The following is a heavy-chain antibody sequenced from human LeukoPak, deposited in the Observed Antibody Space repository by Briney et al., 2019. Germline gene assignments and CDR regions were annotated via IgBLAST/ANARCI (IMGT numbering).Heavy chain of an antibody. CDR3: ARGAGATDFDY. CDR1: GGTFSSYA. D-gene: IGHD1-26*01. CDR2: IIPIFGTA. V-gene: IGHV1-69*05. Sequence: RASVKVSCKASGGTFSSYAISWVRQAPGQGLEWMGGIIPIFGTANYAQKFQGRVTITTDESTSTAYMELSSLRSEGTAVYYCARGAGATDFDYWGQGTLVTVSS. J-gene: IGHJ4*02.